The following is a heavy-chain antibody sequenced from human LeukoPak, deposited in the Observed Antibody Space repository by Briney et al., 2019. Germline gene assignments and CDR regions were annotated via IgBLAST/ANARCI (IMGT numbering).Heavy chain of an antibody. Sequence: ASVKVSCKASGYTFTSYGISWVRQAPGQGLEWMGWISAYNGNTNYAQKLQGRVTMTTDTSTSTAYMELRSLRSDDTAVYYCASSYCSGGSCPGDFDCWGQGTLVTVSS. CDR1: GYTFTSYG. CDR3: ASSYCSGGSCPGDFDC. V-gene: IGHV1-18*01. CDR2: ISAYNGNT. J-gene: IGHJ4*02. D-gene: IGHD2-15*01.